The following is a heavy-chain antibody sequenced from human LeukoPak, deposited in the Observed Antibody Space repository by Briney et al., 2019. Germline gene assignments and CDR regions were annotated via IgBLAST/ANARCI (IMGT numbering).Heavy chain of an antibody. V-gene: IGHV3-21*04. CDR1: GFTFNVYN. CDR3: ARDGY. J-gene: IGHJ4*02. Sequence: GGSLRLSCAASGFTFNVYNMNWVRQAPGKGLEWVSSISSSSIYIYYADSVKGRFTISRDNANNSLYLQMNSLRAEDTAVYYCARDGYWGQGTLVTVSS. CDR2: ISSSSIYI.